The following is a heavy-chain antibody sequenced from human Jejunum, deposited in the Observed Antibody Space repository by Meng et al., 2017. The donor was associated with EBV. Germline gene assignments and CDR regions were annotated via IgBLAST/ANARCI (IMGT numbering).Heavy chain of an antibody. Sequence: QALLVQSGHEVKKPGASVKLSCKASGYTFTNYPIHWVRQAPGQRPEWMGCINPGNGETEFSQKFQGRVTITRDTSATTAYMELTSLRSEDTAVYYCASRPGFNIGPFDYWGQGTLVTVSS. CDR1: GYTFTNYP. D-gene: IGHD3/OR15-3a*01. J-gene: IGHJ4*02. CDR2: INPGNGET. V-gene: IGHV1-3*01. CDR3: ASRPGFNIGPFDY.